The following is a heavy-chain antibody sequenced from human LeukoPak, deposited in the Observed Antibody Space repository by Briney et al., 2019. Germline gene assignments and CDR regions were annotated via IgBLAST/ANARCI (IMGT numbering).Heavy chain of an antibody. CDR2: INSDGSST. Sequence: GGSLRLSCAASGFAFSSHTINWVRQAPGKVLVWVSRINSDGSSTSYADSVKGRFTISRDNAKNTLYLQMNSLRAEDTAVYYCASLFGNSGWYNWFDPWGQGTLVTVSS. CDR1: GFAFSSHT. J-gene: IGHJ5*02. V-gene: IGHV3-74*01. CDR3: ASLFGNSGWYNWFDP. D-gene: IGHD6-19*01.